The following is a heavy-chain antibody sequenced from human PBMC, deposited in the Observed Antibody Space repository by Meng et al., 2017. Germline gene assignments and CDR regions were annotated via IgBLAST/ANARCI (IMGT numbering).Heavy chain of an antibody. V-gene: IGHV3-7*01. CDR3: ARVGKELVWSNYRYYYGMDV. CDR1: GFTFSSYG. J-gene: IGHJ6*02. D-gene: IGHD4-11*01. Sequence: GESLKISCAASGFTFSSYGMSWVRQAPGKGLEWVANIKQDGSEKYYVDSVKGRFTISRDNAKNSLYLQMNSLRAEDTAVYYCARVGKELVWSNYRYYYGMDVWGQGTTVTVSS. CDR2: IKQDGSEK.